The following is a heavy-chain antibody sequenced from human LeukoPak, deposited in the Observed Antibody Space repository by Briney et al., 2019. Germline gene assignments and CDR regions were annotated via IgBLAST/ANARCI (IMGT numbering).Heavy chain of an antibody. V-gene: IGHV4-59*04. Sequence: PSETLSLTCTVSGGSISGYYWNWIRQPPGKGLEWIGYIYYSGSTYLNPSLKSRVTISIDTSKNQFSLKLTSVTAADTAVYYCARLVPPGWFDPWGQGRLVTVSS. CDR3: ARLVPPGWFDP. CDR1: GGSISGYY. J-gene: IGHJ5*02. D-gene: IGHD4-11*01. CDR2: IYYSGST.